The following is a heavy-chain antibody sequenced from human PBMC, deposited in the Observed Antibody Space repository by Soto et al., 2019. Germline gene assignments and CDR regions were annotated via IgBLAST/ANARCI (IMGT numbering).Heavy chain of an antibody. J-gene: IGHJ6*02. CDR3: ARVKTMVRGAPHYYYYGMDV. CDR2: IIPIFGTA. V-gene: IGHV1-69*01. CDR1: GGTFSSYA. Sequence: QVQLVQSGAEVKKPGSSVKVSCKASGGTFSSYAISWVRQAPGQGLEWMGGIIPIFGTANYAQKFQGRVTITADESTSTAYMELSSLRSEDTAVYYCARVKTMVRGAPHYYYYGMDVWGQGTTVTVSS. D-gene: IGHD3-10*01.